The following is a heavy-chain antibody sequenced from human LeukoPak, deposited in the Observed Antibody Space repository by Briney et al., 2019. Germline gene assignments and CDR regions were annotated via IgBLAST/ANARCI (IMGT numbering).Heavy chain of an antibody. Sequence: GGSLRLSCAASGFTFSSYAMSWVRQAPGKGLEWVSAISGSGGSTYYADSVKGRFTISRDNSKNTLYLQMNSLRAEDTAVYYCAKVGGSYYGVSDYYSYMDVWGKGTTVTVSS. J-gene: IGHJ6*03. D-gene: IGHD1-26*01. CDR2: ISGSGGST. V-gene: IGHV3-23*01. CDR1: GFTFSSYA. CDR3: AKVGGSYYGVSDYYSYMDV.